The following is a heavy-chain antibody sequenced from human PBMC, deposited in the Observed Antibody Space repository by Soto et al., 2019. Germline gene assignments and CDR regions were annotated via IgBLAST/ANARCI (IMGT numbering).Heavy chain of an antibody. Sequence: QVPLVESGGGVVQPGRSLRLSCAASGFTFSSYAMHWVRQAPGKGLEWVAVISYDGSNKYYADSVKGRFTISRDNSKNTLYLQMNSLRAEDTAVYYCARGRAVAGGFYFDLWGRGTLVTVSS. CDR1: GFTFSSYA. J-gene: IGHJ2*01. CDR2: ISYDGSNK. CDR3: ARGRAVAGGFYFDL. D-gene: IGHD6-19*01. V-gene: IGHV3-30-3*01.